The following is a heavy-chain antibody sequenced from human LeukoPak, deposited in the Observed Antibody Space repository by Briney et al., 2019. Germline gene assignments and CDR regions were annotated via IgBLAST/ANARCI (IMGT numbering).Heavy chain of an antibody. Sequence: GGSLRLSCAASGFTFSSYAMSWDRQAPGKGLEWVSGISGSGGSTYYADSVKGQFTISRDNSKNTLYLQMNNLRAEDTALYYCAKGRYDSSGPANTFDYWGQGTLVTVSS. CDR2: ISGSGGST. D-gene: IGHD3-22*01. J-gene: IGHJ4*02. CDR3: AKGRYDSSGPANTFDY. CDR1: GFTFSSYA. V-gene: IGHV3-23*01.